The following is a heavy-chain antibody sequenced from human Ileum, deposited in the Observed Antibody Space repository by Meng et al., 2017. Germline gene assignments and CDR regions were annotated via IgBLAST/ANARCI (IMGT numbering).Heavy chain of an antibody. CDR3: GPESTGDD. D-gene: IGHD2-2*01. J-gene: IGHJ4*02. CDR2: INHDGRGT. Sequence: GQLVEAGGGGVQPGRSLSLSRVAAGFTFSSYWMHWVRQAPGKGLVWLSRINHDGRGTHYADAVKGRFTISRDNAKNTLYLQINSLRAEDTGVYYCGPESTGDDWGQGTLVTVFS. CDR1: GFTFSSYW. V-gene: IGHV3-74*01.